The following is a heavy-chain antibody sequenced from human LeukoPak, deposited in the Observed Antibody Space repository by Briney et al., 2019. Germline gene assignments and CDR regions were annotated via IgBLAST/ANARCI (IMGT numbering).Heavy chain of an antibody. J-gene: IGHJ6*03. CDR3: AEDGAAQTYMDV. Sequence: GRSLRLSCATSGFTFSNYGLHWVRQAPGKGLEWVAVIWYDGSNKYYADSVKGRFTISRDNSKNTLYLQMDSLRAEDTAVYYCAEDGAAQTYMDVWGKGTTVTVSS. CDR2: IWYDGSNK. D-gene: IGHD6-6*01. V-gene: IGHV3-33*06. CDR1: GFTFSNYG.